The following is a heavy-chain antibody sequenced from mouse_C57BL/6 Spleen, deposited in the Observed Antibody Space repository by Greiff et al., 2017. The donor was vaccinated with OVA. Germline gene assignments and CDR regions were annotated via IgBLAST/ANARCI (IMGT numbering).Heavy chain of an antibody. J-gene: IGHJ2*01. CDR3: ARGNDGYYGFDY. V-gene: IGHV5-4*01. CDR1: GFTFSSYA. D-gene: IGHD2-3*01. CDR2: ISDGGSYT. Sequence: EVQRVESGGGLVKPGGSLKLSCAASGFTFSSYAMSWVRQTPEKRLEWVATISDGGSYTYYPDNVKGRFTISRDNAKNNLYLQMSHLKSEDTAMYYCARGNDGYYGFDYWGQGTTLTVSS.